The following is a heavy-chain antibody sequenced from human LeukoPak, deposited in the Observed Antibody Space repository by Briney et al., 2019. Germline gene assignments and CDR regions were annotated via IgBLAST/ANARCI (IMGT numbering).Heavy chain of an antibody. J-gene: IGHJ4*02. V-gene: IGHV1-46*01. D-gene: IGHD4-11*01. CDR1: GYTFITYY. Sequence: GASVKVSCKASGYTFITYYMHWVRQAPGQGLEWMGIINPSGDSTSYAQKFQGRVTMTRDTSTSTAYMELRSLRSDDTAVYYCARNLYSNLLDYWGQGTLVTVSS. CDR2: INPSGDST. CDR3: ARNLYSNLLDY.